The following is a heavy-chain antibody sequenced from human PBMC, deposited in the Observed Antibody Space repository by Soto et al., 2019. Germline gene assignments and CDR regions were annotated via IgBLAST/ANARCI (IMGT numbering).Heavy chain of an antibody. J-gene: IGHJ4*02. D-gene: IGHD2-8*01. Sequence: ASVKVSCKASGYTFTSYAMHWVRQAPGQRLEWMGWINAGNGNTKYSQKFQGRVTITRDTSASTAYMELSSLRSEDTAVYYCARDRCTKCQGVFDYWGQGTLVTVSS. CDR2: INAGNGNT. V-gene: IGHV1-3*01. CDR3: ARDRCTKCQGVFDY. CDR1: GYTFTSYA.